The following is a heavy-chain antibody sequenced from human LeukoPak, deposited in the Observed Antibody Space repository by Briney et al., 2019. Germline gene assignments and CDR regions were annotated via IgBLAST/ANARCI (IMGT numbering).Heavy chain of an antibody. CDR3: ARDTTHCDFWSGSIRHDAFDI. J-gene: IGHJ3*02. D-gene: IGHD3-3*01. Sequence: SETLSLTCTVSGGSISSHYWSWIRQPPGKGLEWIGYIYYSGSTNYNPSLKSRVTISVDTSKNQFSLKLSSVTAADTAVYYCARDTTHCDFWSGSIRHDAFDIWGQGTMVTVSS. V-gene: IGHV4-59*11. CDR2: IYYSGST. CDR1: GGSISSHY.